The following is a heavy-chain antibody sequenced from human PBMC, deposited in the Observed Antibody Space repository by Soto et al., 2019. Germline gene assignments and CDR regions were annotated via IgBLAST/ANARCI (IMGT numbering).Heavy chain of an antibody. J-gene: IGHJ5*02. CDR1: GYTFTSYA. V-gene: IGHV1-3*01. D-gene: IGHD3-16*01. CDR3: GGGVPGSGPHPPSGFWGS. Sequence: ASVKVSCKASGYTFTSYAMHWVRQAPGQRLEWMGWINAGNGNTKYSQKFQGRVTITRDTSASTAYMELSSLRSEDTAVYYCGGGVPGSGPHPPSGFWGSWGREPRVPAS. CDR2: INAGNGNT.